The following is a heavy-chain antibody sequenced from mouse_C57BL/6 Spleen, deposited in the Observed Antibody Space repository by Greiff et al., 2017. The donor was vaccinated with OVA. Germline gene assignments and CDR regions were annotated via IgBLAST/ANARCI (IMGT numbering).Heavy chain of an antibody. V-gene: IGHV5-4*03. D-gene: IGHD1-1*01. CDR3: ARGGISLITTVVARYYYAMDY. J-gene: IGHJ4*01. Sequence: EVKLVESGGGLVKPGGSLKLSCAASGFTFSSYAMSWVRQTPETRLEWVATISDGGSYTYYPAHVKGRFPISRDNAKNNLYLQMSQLKSEDTAMYYCARGGISLITTVVARYYYAMDYWGQGTSVTVSS. CDR2: ISDGGSYT. CDR1: GFTFSSYA.